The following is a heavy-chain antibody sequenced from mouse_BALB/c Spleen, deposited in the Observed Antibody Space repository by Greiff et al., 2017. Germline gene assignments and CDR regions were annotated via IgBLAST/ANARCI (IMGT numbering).Heavy chain of an antibody. Sequence: LVESGAELVKPGASVKLSCTASGFNIKDTYMHWVKQRPEQGLEWIGRIDPANGNTKYDPKFQGKATITADTSSNTAYLQLSSLTSEDTAVYYCARSWYGRDYWGQGTTLTVSS. CDR1: GFNIKDTY. V-gene: IGHV14-3*02. CDR2: IDPANGNT. D-gene: IGHD2-10*02. CDR3: ARSWYGRDY. J-gene: IGHJ2*01.